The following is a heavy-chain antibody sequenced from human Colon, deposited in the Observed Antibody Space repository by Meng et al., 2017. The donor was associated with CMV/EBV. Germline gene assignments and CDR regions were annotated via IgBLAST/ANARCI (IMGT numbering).Heavy chain of an antibody. CDR1: GFSFSDYW. J-gene: IGHJ6*02. V-gene: IGHV4-34*01. Sequence: GSLRLSCAASGFSFSDYWVTWVRQAPGKGLEWIGEINHSGSTNYNPSLKSRVTISVDTSKNQFSLKLSSVTAADTAVYYCAGGRGSSTSCYGGNYYYGMDVWGQGTTVTVSS. D-gene: IGHD2-2*01. CDR2: INHSGST. CDR3: AGGRGSSTSCYGGNYYYGMDV.